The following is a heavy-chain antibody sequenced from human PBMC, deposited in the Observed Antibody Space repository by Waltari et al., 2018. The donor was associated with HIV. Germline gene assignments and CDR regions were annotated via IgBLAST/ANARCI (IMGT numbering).Heavy chain of an antibody. Sequence: QVQLVQSGAEVTKPGASVTVSCTASGYTLTSYQLHWVRQAPGQRLEWMGWINTGNGNTKYSQKFQGRVTITRDTSASTAYMELSSLKSEDTAVYYCARKGAPGFYYFDSWGQGTLVTVSS. V-gene: IGHV1-3*04. CDR2: INTGNGNT. D-gene: IGHD3-10*01. J-gene: IGHJ4*02. CDR3: ARKGAPGFYYFDS. CDR1: GYTLTSYQ.